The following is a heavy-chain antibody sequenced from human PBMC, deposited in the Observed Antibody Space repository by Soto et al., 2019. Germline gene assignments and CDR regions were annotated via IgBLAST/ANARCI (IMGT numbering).Heavy chain of an antibody. V-gene: IGHV3-7*03. Sequence: PGGSLRLSCTASGFPFNNYYMTWVRQASGKGLEWVASIKEDGNEKYYADSVKGRFTISRDNAKNSMSLQMNSLGVEETAVYFWTRGAGGWNYYYAMDAWGHGATVTVSS. CDR3: TRGAGGWNYYYAMDA. J-gene: IGHJ6*02. CDR1: GFPFNNYY. CDR2: IKEDGNEK. D-gene: IGHD6-19*01.